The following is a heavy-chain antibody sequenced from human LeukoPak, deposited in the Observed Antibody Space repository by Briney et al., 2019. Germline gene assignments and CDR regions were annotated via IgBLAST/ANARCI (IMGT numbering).Heavy chain of an antibody. V-gene: IGHV4-34*01. D-gene: IGHD3-9*01. CDR1: GGSFSGYY. CDR3: ARGAPVLRYFDWLSYYYYYMDV. J-gene: IGHJ6*03. Sequence: SETLSLTCAVYGGSFSGYYWSWVRQSPGKGLEWIGEINHTGSTNYNPSLKSRVTISVDTSKNQFSLKLTPVTVADTAVYYCARGAPVLRYFDWLSYYYYYMDVWGKGTTVTVSS. CDR2: INHTGST.